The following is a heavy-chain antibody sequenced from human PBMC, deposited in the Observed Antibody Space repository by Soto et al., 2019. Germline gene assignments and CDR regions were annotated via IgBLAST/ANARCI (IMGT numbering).Heavy chain of an antibody. D-gene: IGHD1-26*01. CDR2: ISAYNGNT. J-gene: IGHJ4*02. CDR1: GYTFTSYG. V-gene: IGHV1-18*01. CDR3: ARDRGIVIVGGTIPDY. Sequence: QVQLVQSGAGVKKPGASVKVSCKASGYTFTSYGISWVRQAPGQGLEWLGWISAYNGNTNYARNLQGRVTVTADTSTTTAYMELRSLRSDDTAVYYCARDRGIVIVGGTIPDYWGQGTLVTVSS.